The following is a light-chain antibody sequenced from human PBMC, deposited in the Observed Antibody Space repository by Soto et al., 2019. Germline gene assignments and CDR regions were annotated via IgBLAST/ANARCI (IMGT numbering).Light chain of an antibody. Sequence: IHLTQSPSSLSASVGDRVTITCRASQGIRTYLAWYQQKPGKAPKLLIYSASALHSGVPSRFSGSGSGTDFTLTISSLQPEDFATYYCQQANSFPITFGQGTRLEIK. CDR2: SAS. CDR1: QGIRTY. V-gene: IGKV1-12*01. CDR3: QQANSFPIT. J-gene: IGKJ5*01.